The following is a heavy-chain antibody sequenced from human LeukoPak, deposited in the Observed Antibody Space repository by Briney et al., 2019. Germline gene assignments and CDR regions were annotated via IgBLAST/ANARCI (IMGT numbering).Heavy chain of an antibody. CDR2: INSDGSST. V-gene: IGHV3-74*01. J-gene: IGHJ4*02. CDR3: ARRGSAAGFDY. Sequence: GSLRLSCAASGFTFSSYWMHWVRQAPGKGLVWVSRINSDGSSTSYADSVKGRFTISRDNAKNTLYLQMNSLRAEDTAVYYCARRGSAAGFDYWGQGTLVTVSS. D-gene: IGHD6-13*01. CDR1: GFTFSSYW.